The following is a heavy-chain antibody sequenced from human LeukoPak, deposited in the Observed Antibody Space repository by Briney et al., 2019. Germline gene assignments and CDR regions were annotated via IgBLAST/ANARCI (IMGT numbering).Heavy chain of an antibody. CDR1: GYTFTGYY. CDR2: INPNSGGT. Sequence: ASVKVSCKASGYTFTGYYMHWVRQAPGQGLEWMGWINPNSGGTNYAQKFQGRVTMTRDTSISTAYMELSRLRSDDTAVYYCARVAHYYDSSGYSYFDYWSQGTLVTVSS. J-gene: IGHJ4*02. V-gene: IGHV1-2*02. CDR3: ARVAHYYDSSGYSYFDY. D-gene: IGHD3-22*01.